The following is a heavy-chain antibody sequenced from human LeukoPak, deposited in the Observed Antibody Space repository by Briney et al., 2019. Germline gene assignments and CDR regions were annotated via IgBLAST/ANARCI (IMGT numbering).Heavy chain of an antibody. D-gene: IGHD2-15*01. CDR3: VGCSGGSCTGNWFDP. Sequence: GGSLRLSCAASGFTFSTYGMTWVRQAPGKGLERVAVISGNGGVTYYADSVKGRFTISRDNSKNMLYLQMNSLRAEDTALYYCVGCSGGSCTGNWFDPWGQGTLVTVSS. CDR1: GFTFSTYG. V-gene: IGHV3-23*01. CDR2: ISGNGGVT. J-gene: IGHJ5*02.